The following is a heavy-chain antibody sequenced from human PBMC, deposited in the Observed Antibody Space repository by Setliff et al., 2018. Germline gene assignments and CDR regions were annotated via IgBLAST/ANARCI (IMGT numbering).Heavy chain of an antibody. Sequence: LSLTCTVSGGSISTYYWSWIRQAPGKGLEWISYISSSSSIIYYADSVKGRFTISRDNAKNSLYLQMNSLRGEDTAVYYCAKVGIFGGGYFDFWGQGTLVTVSS. D-gene: IGHD3-3*01. J-gene: IGHJ4*02. CDR1: GGSISTYY. V-gene: IGHV3-11*01. CDR2: ISSSSSII. CDR3: AKVGIFGGGYFDF.